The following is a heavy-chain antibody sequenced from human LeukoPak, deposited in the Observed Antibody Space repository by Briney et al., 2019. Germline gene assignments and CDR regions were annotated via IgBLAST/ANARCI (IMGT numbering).Heavy chain of an antibody. CDR2: MNPNSGNT. CDR1: GYTFTSYY. D-gene: IGHD6-13*01. CDR3: ARGGIAAAGTVWYFDL. J-gene: IGHJ2*01. Sequence: ASVKVSCKASGYTFTSYYMHWVRQAPGQGLEWMGWMNPNSGNTGYAQKFQGRVTITRNTSISTAYMELSSLRSEDTAVYYCARGGIAAAGTVWYFDLWGRGTLVTVSS. V-gene: IGHV1-8*03.